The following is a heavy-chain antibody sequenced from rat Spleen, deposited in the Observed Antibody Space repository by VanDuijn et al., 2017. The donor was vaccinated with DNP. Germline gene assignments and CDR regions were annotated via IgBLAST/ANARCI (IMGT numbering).Heavy chain of an antibody. D-gene: IGHD1-4*01. CDR2: VQSGGST. CDR1: GFSLTSHH. Sequence: QVQLKESGPGLVQPSQTLSLACTVSGFSLTSHHVHWVRQPPGKGLEWMGRVQSGGSTDYNSALKSRLSISRDTPKSQVFLKMNSVQTEDTATYYCARWPGYNPPYAMDAWGQGTSVTVSS. J-gene: IGHJ4*01. CDR3: ARWPGYNPPYAMDA. V-gene: IGHV2-27*01.